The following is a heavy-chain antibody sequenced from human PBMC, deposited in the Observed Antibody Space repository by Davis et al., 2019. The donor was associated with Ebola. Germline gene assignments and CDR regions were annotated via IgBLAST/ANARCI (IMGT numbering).Heavy chain of an antibody. CDR2: IWYDGSRK. CDR1: GFTFRSYG. V-gene: IGHV3-33*01. CDR3: ATSPGVAATIAGH. D-gene: IGHD5-12*01. J-gene: IGHJ4*02. Sequence: GESLKISCAASGFTFRSYGMHWVRQAPGKGLEWVAVIWYDGSRKYYGDSVKGRFTISRDNSNNMLYLQMNSLRAEDTAVYYCATSPGVAATIAGHWGQGTLVTVSS.